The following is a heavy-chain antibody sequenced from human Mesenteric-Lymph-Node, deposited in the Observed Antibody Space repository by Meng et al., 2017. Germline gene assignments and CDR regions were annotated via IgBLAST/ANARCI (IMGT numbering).Heavy chain of an antibody. V-gene: IGHV1-8*03. J-gene: IGHJ6*02. Sequence: ASVKVSCKASGYTFTSYDINWVRQATGQGLEWMGWMIPNSGNTGYAQKFQGRVTITRNTSISTAYMELSSLRSEDTAVYYCASSSRYYGSGSYSSRYHYYGMDVWGQGTTVTVSS. CDR2: MIPNSGNT. D-gene: IGHD3-10*01. CDR1: GYTFTSYD. CDR3: ASSSRYYGSGSYSSRYHYYGMDV.